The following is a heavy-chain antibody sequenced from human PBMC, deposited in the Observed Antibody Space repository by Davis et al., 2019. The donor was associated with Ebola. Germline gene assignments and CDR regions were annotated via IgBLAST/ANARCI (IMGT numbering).Heavy chain of an antibody. CDR2: IYHSGST. Sequence: PSETLSLTCAVSGGSISSGGYSWSWIRQPPGKGLEWIGYIYHSGSTYYNPSLKSRVTISVDTSKNQFSLKLSSVTAADTAVYYCARRGYFDYWGQGTLVTVSS. J-gene: IGHJ4*02. D-gene: IGHD3-10*01. CDR1: GGSISSGGYS. V-gene: IGHV4-30-2*01. CDR3: ARRGYFDY.